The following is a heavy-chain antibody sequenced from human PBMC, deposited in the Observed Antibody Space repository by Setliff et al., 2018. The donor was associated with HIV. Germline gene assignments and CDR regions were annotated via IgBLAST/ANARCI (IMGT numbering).Heavy chain of an antibody. V-gene: IGHV4-59*08. D-gene: IGHD1-26*01. CDR3: AGRRPPPSGSYSKYYMDV. J-gene: IGHJ6*03. Sequence: SETLSLTCTVSGGSISTHYWNWIRQPPGKGLEWIGYISYSGTTNYNPSLKSRVTISVDTSKNQFSLKVSSVTAADTAVYYCAGRRPPPSGSYSKYYMDVWGKGTTVTVSS. CDR2: ISYSGTT. CDR1: GGSISTHY.